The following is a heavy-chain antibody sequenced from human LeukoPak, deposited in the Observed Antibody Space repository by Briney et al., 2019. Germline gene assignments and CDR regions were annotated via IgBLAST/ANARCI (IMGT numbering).Heavy chain of an antibody. Sequence: SETLSLTCTVSGYSINSGYYWGWIRQPPGKGLEWIGSIYHSGSTYYNPSLKSRVTISVDTSKNQFSLKLSSVTAADTAVYYCARGLELRWGKGTLVTVSS. V-gene: IGHV4-38-2*02. CDR1: GYSINSGYY. CDR2: IYHSGST. D-gene: IGHD1-7*01. CDR3: ARGLELR. J-gene: IGHJ4*02.